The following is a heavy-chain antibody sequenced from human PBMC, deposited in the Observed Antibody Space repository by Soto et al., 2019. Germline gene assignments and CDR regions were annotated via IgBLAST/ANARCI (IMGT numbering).Heavy chain of an antibody. V-gene: IGHV4-34*01. J-gene: IGHJ4*02. CDR1: GGSFSGYY. Sequence: SEILSLTCAVFGGSFSGYYWGWIRQPPGKGLEWIGEINRDGVTNYNPSLKSRLTISVDTSKNQFSLKMNSVTAADTAVYYCARCITTFGVFFNWGQGTLVTVSS. D-gene: IGHD3-3*01. CDR2: INRDGVT. CDR3: ARCITTFGVFFN.